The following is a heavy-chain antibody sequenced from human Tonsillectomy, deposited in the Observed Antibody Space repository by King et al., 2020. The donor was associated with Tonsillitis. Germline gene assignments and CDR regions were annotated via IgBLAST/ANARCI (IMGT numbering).Heavy chain of an antibody. CDR2: IYYSGST. D-gene: IGHD3-3*01. CDR1: GGSISSGGYF. Sequence: VQLQESGPGLVKPSQTLSLTCTVSGGSISSGGYFWSWIRQHPGKGLEWIGYIYYSGSTYYNPSLKRRVTISVDTSKNKFSLKLSSVTGADTAGYYCARGVGVVGRYYYGMDVWGRGTTVTVSS. CDR3: ARGVGVVGRYYYGMDV. V-gene: IGHV4-31*03. J-gene: IGHJ6*02.